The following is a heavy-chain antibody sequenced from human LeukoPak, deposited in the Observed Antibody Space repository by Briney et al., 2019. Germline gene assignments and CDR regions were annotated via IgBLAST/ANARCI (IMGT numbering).Heavy chain of an antibody. V-gene: IGHV3-49*04. Sequence: PGGSLRLSCTASGFTLGDYAMSWVRQAPGRGLEWVGFIRSKAYGGTTEYAASVKGRFTISRDDSKSIAYLQMNSLKTEDTAVYYCTRWGEWLLYFDYWGQGTLVTVSS. CDR1: GFTLGDYA. J-gene: IGHJ4*02. CDR3: TRWGEWLLYFDY. CDR2: IRSKAYGGTT. D-gene: IGHD3-3*01.